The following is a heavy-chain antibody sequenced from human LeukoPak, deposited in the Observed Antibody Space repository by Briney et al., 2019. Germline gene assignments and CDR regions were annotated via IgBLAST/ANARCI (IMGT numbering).Heavy chain of an antibody. CDR2: INQDGSAA. CDR1: GFTFNRNC. J-gene: IGHJ3*02. CDR3: GGDAFNFGGDLFAI. D-gene: IGHD3-16*01. V-gene: IGHV3-7*01. Sequence: PGWSLRVYCITSGFTFNRNCMSWVRLAPWKGLEWVANINQDGSAANYVDSVKGRFTISRDNTKNSLYLQMNSLRVEDTAVYYCGGDAFNFGGDLFAIWGQGTVVTVSS.